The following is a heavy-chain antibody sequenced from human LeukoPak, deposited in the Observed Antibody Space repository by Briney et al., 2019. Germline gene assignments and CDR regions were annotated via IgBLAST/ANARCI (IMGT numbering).Heavy chain of an antibody. Sequence: GGSLRLSCAASGFTFSSYSMNWVRQAPGKGLEWVSYISSSSSTIYYADSVKGRFTISRDNAKNSLYLQMNSLRAEDTAVYYCAKIRGSGWYGPIDYWGQGTLVTVSS. CDR2: ISSSSSTI. J-gene: IGHJ4*02. V-gene: IGHV3-48*01. CDR1: GFTFSSYS. CDR3: AKIRGSGWYGPIDY. D-gene: IGHD6-19*01.